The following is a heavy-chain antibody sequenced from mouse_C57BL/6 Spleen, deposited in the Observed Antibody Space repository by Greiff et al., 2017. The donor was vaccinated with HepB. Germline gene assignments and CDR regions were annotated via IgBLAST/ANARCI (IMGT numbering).Heavy chain of an antibody. V-gene: IGHV1-69*01. CDR1: GYTFTSYW. J-gene: IGHJ2*01. CDR2: IDPSDSYT. CDR3: ASWGTTVVATSNY. D-gene: IGHD1-1*01. Sequence: VKLQQPGAELVMPGASVKLSCKASGYTFTSYWMHWVKQRPGQGLEWIGEIDPSDSYTNYNQKFKGKSTLTVDKSSTTAYMQLSSLTSEDSAVYYCASWGTTVVATSNYWGQGTTLTVSS.